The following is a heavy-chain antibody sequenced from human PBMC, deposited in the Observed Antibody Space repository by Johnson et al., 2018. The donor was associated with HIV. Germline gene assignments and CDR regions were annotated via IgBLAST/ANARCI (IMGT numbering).Heavy chain of an antibody. J-gene: IGHJ3*02. D-gene: IGHD6-13*01. CDR3: ARQAAAGAFDI. Sequence: DVQLVESGGGLVQPGGSLRLSCVGSGFTFSSYDMHWVRQATGKGLEWVSAIGTAGDTYYPGSVKGRFTISRDNSKNTLYLQMNSLRAEDTAVYYCARQAAAGAFDIWGQGTMVTVSS. CDR2: IGTAGDT. CDR1: GFTFSSYD. V-gene: IGHV3-13*01.